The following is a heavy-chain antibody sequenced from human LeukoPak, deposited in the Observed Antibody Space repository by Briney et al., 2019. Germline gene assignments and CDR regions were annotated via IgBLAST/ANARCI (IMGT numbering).Heavy chain of an antibody. V-gene: IGHV2-70*11. CDR3: ARIRGYSGYDAGTFDY. J-gene: IGHJ4*02. Sequence: ESGPALVKPTQTLTLTCTFSGFSLSTSGMCVSWIRQPPGKALEWLARIDWDDDKYYSTSLTTRVTISKDTSKNQVVLTMTNMDPVDTGTYYCARIRGYSGYDAGTFDYWGQGTLVTVSS. CDR2: IDWDDDK. CDR1: GFSLSTSGMC. D-gene: IGHD5-12*01.